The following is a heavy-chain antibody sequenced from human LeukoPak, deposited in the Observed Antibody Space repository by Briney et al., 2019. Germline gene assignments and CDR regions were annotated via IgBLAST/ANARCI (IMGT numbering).Heavy chain of an antibody. CDR3: ARPPWASIAVAGTYLDY. CDR1: GFTFSSYA. D-gene: IGHD6-19*01. J-gene: IGHJ4*02. CDR2: ISYDGSNK. V-gene: IGHV3-30-3*01. Sequence: GGSLRLSCAASGFTFSSYAMHWVRQAPGKGLEWVAVISYDGSNKYYADSVKGRFTISRDNSKNTLYLQMNSLRAEDTAVYYCARPPWASIAVAGTYLDYWGQGTLVTVSS.